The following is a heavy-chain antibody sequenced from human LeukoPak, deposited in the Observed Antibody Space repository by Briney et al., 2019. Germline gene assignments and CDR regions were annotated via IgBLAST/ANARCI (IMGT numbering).Heavy chain of an antibody. CDR1: GFTFSAYY. V-gene: IGHV3-11*01. CDR3: ARDGRGNYHLDL. Sequence: GGSLRLSCAASGFTFSAYYMAWIRQAPGKRLEWISYISGTGTSKYYADSVKGRFTISRDNTKNSMYLQINSLGAEDTAVYYCARDGRGNYHLDLWGQGTLVTVSS. CDR2: ISGTGTSK. J-gene: IGHJ4*02. D-gene: IGHD1-26*01.